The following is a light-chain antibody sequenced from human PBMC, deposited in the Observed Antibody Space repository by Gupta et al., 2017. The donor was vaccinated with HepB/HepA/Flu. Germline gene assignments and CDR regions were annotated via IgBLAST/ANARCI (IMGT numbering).Light chain of an antibody. Sequence: QSVLTQPPSVSGAPGQRVTISCTGSSSNIGAGYDVHWYQQLPGTAPKLLSYGNSNRPSGVPDRFSGSKSGTSASLAITGLQAEDEADYDGQSYDSSLSGSDVFGTGTKVTVL. CDR2: GNS. V-gene: IGLV1-40*01. CDR3: QSYDSSLSGSDV. CDR1: SSNIGAGYD. J-gene: IGLJ1*01.